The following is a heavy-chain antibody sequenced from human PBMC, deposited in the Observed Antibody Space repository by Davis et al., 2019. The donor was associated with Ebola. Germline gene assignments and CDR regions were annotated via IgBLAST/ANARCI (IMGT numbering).Heavy chain of an antibody. CDR2: INSDGSST. CDR3: ARDAGHYDFWSGYYYYYYYGMDV. D-gene: IGHD3-3*01. V-gene: IGHV3-74*01. J-gene: IGHJ6*02. CDR1: GFTFSSYW. Sequence: GESLKISCAASGFTFSSYWMHWVRQAPGKGLVWVSRINSDGSSTSYADSVKGRFTISSDNAKNTLYLQMNSLRAEDTAVYYCARDAGHYDFWSGYYYYYYYGMDVWGQGTTVTVSS.